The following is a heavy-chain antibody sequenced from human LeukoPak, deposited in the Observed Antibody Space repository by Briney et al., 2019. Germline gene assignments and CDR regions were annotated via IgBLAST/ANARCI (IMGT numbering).Heavy chain of an antibody. CDR3: ASGLVRYYFDY. Sequence: GASVKVSCKASGYTFTSYGISWVRQAPGQGLEWMGWISTYNGNTEYAQKLQGRVTMTTDTSTSTAYMELRSLRSDDTAVYYCASGLVRYYFDYWGQGTLVTVSS. CDR2: ISTYNGNT. V-gene: IGHV1-18*01. D-gene: IGHD6-19*01. CDR1: GYTFTSYG. J-gene: IGHJ4*02.